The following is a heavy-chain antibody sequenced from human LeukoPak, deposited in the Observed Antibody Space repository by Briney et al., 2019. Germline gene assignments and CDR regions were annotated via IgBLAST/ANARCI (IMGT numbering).Heavy chain of an antibody. CDR3: AKSRDYYYYSMGV. J-gene: IGHJ6*03. D-gene: IGHD3-10*01. CDR1: GGSISTYY. V-gene: IGHV4-59*01. Sequence: SETLSLTCTVSGGSISTYYWSWIRQPPGKGLELIGYIYYSGSTNYNPSLKSRVTISVDTSKNQFSLKLSSVTAADTAVYYCAKSRDYYYYSMGVWGKGTTVTVSS. CDR2: IYYSGST.